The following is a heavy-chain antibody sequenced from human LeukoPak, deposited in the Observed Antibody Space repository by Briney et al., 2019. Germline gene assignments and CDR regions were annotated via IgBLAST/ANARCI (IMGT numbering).Heavy chain of an antibody. Sequence: SETLSLTCTVSGGSISSYFWSWIRQPPGKGLEWIGYIYYRGSTNYNPSLKSRVTISVDTSKNQFSLKLSSVTAADTVVYYCARDWGSSGGLGVGYWGQGALVTVSS. V-gene: IGHV4-59*01. CDR2: IYYRGST. CDR1: GGSISSYF. D-gene: IGHD6-19*01. CDR3: ARDWGSSGGLGVGY. J-gene: IGHJ4*02.